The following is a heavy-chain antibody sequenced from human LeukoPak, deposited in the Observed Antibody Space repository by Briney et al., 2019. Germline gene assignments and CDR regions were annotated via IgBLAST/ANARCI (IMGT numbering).Heavy chain of an antibody. D-gene: IGHD6-19*01. CDR3: ARGVGRDSSGWSTENYFDY. J-gene: IGHJ4*02. Sequence: PSETLSLTCAVYGGSFSGYYWSWIRQPPGKGLEWIGEINHSGSTNYNPSLKSRVTISVDTSKNQFSLKLSSVTAADTAVYYCARGVGRDSSGWSTENYFDYWGQGTLVTVSS. CDR1: GGSFSGYY. CDR2: INHSGST. V-gene: IGHV4-34*01.